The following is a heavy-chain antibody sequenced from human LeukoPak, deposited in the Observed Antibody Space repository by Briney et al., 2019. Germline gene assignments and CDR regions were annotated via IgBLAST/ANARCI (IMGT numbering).Heavy chain of an antibody. Sequence: GESLKISCKGSGYSFTSYWIGWVRQMPGKGLEWMGIIYPGDSDTRYSPSFQGQVTISADKSISTAYLQWSSLKASDTAMYYCASQSDLYPGYYYMDVRGKGTTVTVSS. V-gene: IGHV5-51*01. D-gene: IGHD3-22*01. CDR2: IYPGDSDT. CDR1: GYSFTSYW. J-gene: IGHJ6*03. CDR3: ASQSDLYPGYYYMDV.